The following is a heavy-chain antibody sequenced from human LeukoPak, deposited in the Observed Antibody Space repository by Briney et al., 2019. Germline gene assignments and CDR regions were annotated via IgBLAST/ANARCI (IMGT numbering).Heavy chain of an antibody. CDR2: FFSTGRT. V-gene: IGHV4-34*12. CDR3: ASIPGSGTSWYHFDN. Sequence: PSETLSLTCAVYGGSFSGYYWSWIRQPPGMGLEWVGTFFSTGRTSQNPDPSLKGRVTLSVDTSRNQFSLQLRSLTAADTAIFYCASIPGSGTSWYHFDNWGQGTLVTVSS. D-gene: IGHD6-13*01. J-gene: IGHJ4*02. CDR1: GGSFSGYY.